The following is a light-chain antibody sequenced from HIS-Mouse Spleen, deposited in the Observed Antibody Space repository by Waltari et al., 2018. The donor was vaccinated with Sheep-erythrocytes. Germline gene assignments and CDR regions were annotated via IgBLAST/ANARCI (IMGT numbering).Light chain of an antibody. CDR1: GSDVGWYNL. J-gene: IGLJ3*02. V-gene: IGLV2-23*01. CDR2: EGS. CDR3: CSYAGSSTPWV. Sequence: QSALTPPAAVSGSPGQSITIPCPGTGSDVGWYNLAPWYQQHPGKAPKLMICEGSKRPSGVSNHFSGSKSGNTASLTISGLQAEDEADYYCCSYAGSSTPWVFGGGTKLTVL.